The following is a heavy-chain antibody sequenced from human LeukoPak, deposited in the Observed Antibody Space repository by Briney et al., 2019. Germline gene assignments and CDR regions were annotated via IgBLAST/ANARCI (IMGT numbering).Heavy chain of an antibody. CDR2: VNRDGSST. J-gene: IGHJ4*02. V-gene: IGHV3-74*01. D-gene: IGHD6-13*01. CDR3: ARDRSISAAGDTY. CDR1: GFTFSDYW. Sequence: GGSLRLSCAASGFTFSDYWMHWVRQAPGKGLVWVSRVNRDGSSTSYADSVKGRFTISRDNAKNTLSLQMNSLRAEDTAVYYCARDRSISAAGDTYWGQGSLVTVSS.